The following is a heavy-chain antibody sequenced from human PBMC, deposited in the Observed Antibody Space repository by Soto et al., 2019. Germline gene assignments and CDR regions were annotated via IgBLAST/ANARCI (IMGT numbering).Heavy chain of an antibody. CDR2: VSYGGST. J-gene: IGHJ6*02. CDR3: ARQTPLDTMDV. Sequence: QVQLQESGPGLVKPSETLSLTCTVSGGSVSSGSYYWSWIRQPPGKGLEWIGYVSYGGSTNYNPSLKTRVTTAIYTSKIQFSLWLRSVTAADPDVYSCARQTPLDTMDVWGQGTTVTVSS. CDR1: GGSVSSGSYY. V-gene: IGHV4-61*01. D-gene: IGHD6-6*01.